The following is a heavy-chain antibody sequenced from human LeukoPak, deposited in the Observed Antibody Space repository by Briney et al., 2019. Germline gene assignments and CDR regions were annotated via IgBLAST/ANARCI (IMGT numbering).Heavy chain of an antibody. V-gene: IGHV1-2*02. CDR1: GYTFTGYY. D-gene: IGHD6-19*01. CDR3: AREVRWLVHEGPDY. J-gene: IGHJ4*02. CDR2: INPNSGGT. Sequence: ASVKVSCKASGYTFTGYYMHWVRQAPGQGPEWMGWINPNSGGTNYAQKFQGRVTMIRDTSISTAYMELSRLRSDDTAVYYCAREVRWLVHEGPDYWGQGTLVTVSS.